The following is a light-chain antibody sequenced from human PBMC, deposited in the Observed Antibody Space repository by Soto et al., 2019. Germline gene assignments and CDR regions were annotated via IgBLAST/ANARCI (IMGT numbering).Light chain of an antibody. Sequence: EIVMTQSPATLSVSPGERATLSCRASQSVSSNLAWYQQKPGQAPRLRIYGASTRATGIPARFSGSGSGTEFTLAISSLQSEDCAVYYCQQYNNWPRTFGQVTKVEIK. V-gene: IGKV3-15*01. J-gene: IGKJ1*01. CDR3: QQYNNWPRT. CDR1: QSVSSN. CDR2: GAS.